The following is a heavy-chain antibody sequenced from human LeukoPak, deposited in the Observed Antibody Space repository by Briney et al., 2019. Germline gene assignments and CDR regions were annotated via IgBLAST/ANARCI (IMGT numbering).Heavy chain of an antibody. CDR3: ASFYYDILTGYSSPDY. J-gene: IGHJ4*02. V-gene: IGHV4-39*07. D-gene: IGHD3-9*01. CDR1: GGSISSSSCY. Sequence: PSETLSLTCTVSGGSISSSSCYWGWIRQPPGKGLEWIGSIYYSGSTYYNPSLKSRVTISVDTSKNQFSLKLSSVTAADTAVYYCASFYYDILTGYSSPDYWGQGTLVTVSS. CDR2: IYYSGST.